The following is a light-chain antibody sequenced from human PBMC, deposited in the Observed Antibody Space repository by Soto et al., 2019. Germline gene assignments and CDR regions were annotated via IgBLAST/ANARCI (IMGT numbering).Light chain of an antibody. J-gene: IGLJ1*01. CDR2: AVS. CDR1: SSDVGNYNY. Sequence: QSVLTQPASVSGSPGQSITISCTGTSSDVGNYNYVSWYLQHPGKAPKFIIYAVSNRPSGVSNRFSGSRSGNTASLTISGLQAEDEADYSCSSYTRTNTYVFGTGTKVTVL. V-gene: IGLV2-14*01. CDR3: SSYTRTNTYV.